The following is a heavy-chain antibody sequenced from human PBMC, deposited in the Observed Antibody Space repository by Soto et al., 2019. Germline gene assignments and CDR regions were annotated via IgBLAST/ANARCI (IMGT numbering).Heavy chain of an antibody. CDR2: ISYDGRSK. J-gene: IGHJ6*02. CDR3: AQDSSGSDPLYYGMDV. Sequence: GGSLRLSCVASGLTFNRHGMHWVRQAPGKGLEWVALISYDGRSKYYLDSVKGRFTISRDNSKSTLYLQMNTLRPEDTAVYYCAQDSSGSDPLYYGMDVWGQGTKVTVSS. V-gene: IGHV3-30*18. D-gene: IGHD1-26*01. CDR1: GLTFNRHG.